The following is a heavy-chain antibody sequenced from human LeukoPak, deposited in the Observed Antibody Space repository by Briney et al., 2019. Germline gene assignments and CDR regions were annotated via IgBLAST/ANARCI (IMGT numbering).Heavy chain of an antibody. J-gene: IGHJ2*01. V-gene: IGHV3-9*01. D-gene: IGHD2-2*01. CDR2: ISWNSGSI. CDR1: GFTFDDYA. Sequence: PGGSLRLSCAASGFTFDDYAMHWVRQAPGKGLEWVSGISWNSGSIGYADSVKGRFTISRDNAKNSLYLQMNSLRAEDTALYYCAKEVAVPTWYFDLWGRGTLVTVSS. CDR3: AKEVAVPTWYFDL.